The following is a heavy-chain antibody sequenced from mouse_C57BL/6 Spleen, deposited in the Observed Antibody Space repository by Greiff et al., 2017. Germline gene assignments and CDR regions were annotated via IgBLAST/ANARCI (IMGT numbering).Heavy chain of an antibody. CDR3: ARGGHYDYDGLAY. V-gene: IGHV1-55*01. J-gene: IGHJ3*01. CDR2: IYPGSGST. D-gene: IGHD2-4*01. CDR1: GYTFTSYW. Sequence: QVHVKQPGAELVKPGASVKMSCKASGYTFTSYWITWVQQRPGQGLEWIGDIYPGSGSTNYNEKFKSKATLTVDTSSSTAYMQLSSLTSEDSAVYYCARGGHYDYDGLAYWGQGTLVTVSA.